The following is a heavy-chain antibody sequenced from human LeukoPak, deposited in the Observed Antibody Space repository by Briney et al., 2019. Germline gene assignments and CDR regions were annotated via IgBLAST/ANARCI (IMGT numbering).Heavy chain of an antibody. J-gene: IGHJ4*02. CDR1: GYTSTSYG. V-gene: IGHV1-18*01. CDR3: ARDEAAAGSQEFDY. CDR2: ISAYNGNT. D-gene: IGHD6-13*01. Sequence: GASVKVFCKASGYTSTSYGISWVRQAPGQGLEWMGWISAYNGNTNYAQKLQGRVTMTTDTSTSTAYMELRSLRSDDTAVYYCARDEAAAGSQEFDYWGQGTLVTVSS.